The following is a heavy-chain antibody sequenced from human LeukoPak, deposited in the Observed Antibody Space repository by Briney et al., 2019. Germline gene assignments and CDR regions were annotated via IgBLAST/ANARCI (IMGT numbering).Heavy chain of an antibody. D-gene: IGHD6-19*01. Sequence: SETLSLTCSVSGGSMYSSTYYWGWMRQPPGKGLEWIGTIYYSGSTYYNPSLKSRVTISVDTSKNQFSLKLISVTAADTAVYYCARPYSSGWSGAFDIWGQGTMVTVSS. CDR3: ARPYSSGWSGAFDI. CDR1: GGSMYSSTYY. CDR2: IYYSGST. V-gene: IGHV4-39*01. J-gene: IGHJ3*02.